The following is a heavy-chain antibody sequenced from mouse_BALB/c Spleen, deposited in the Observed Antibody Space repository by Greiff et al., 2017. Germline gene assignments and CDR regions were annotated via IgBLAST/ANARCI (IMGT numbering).Heavy chain of an antibody. V-gene: IGHV5-9*03. J-gene: IGHJ3*01. CDR2: ISSGGGNT. CDR1: GFTFSSYT. CDR3: ASSALAY. D-gene: IGHD6-1*01. Sequence: DVKLVESGGGLVKPGGSLKLSCAASGFTFSSYTMSWVRQTPEKRLEWVATISSGGGNTYYPDSVKGRFTISRDNAKNNLYLQMSSLRSEDTALYYCASSALAYWGQGTLVTVSA.